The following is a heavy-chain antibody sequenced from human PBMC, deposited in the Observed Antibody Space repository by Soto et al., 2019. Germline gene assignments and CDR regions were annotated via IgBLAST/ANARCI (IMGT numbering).Heavy chain of an antibody. J-gene: IGHJ6*02. V-gene: IGHV1-18*01. Sequence: GASVKVSCKASGYTFTSYGISWVRQAPGQGLEWMGWISAYNGNTNYAQKLQGRVTMTTDTSTSTAYMELRSLRSDDTAVYYCAREAGYSNYGEPLNYYGMDVWGQGTTVTVSS. CDR1: GYTFTSYG. D-gene: IGHD4-4*01. CDR2: ISAYNGNT. CDR3: AREAGYSNYGEPLNYYGMDV.